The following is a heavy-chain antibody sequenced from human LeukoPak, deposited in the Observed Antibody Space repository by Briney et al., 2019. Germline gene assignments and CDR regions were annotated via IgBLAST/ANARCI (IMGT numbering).Heavy chain of an antibody. V-gene: IGHV3-23*01. Sequence: PGGSLRLSCAASGFTFSSYAMSWVRQAPGKGLEWVSAISGSGGSTYYADSVKGRFTISRDNSKNTLYLQMNSLRAEDTAVYYCTTVAVISDYYYYGMDVWGQGTTVTVSS. CDR2: ISGSGGST. CDR1: GFTFSSYA. CDR3: TTVAVISDYYYYGMDV. J-gene: IGHJ6*02. D-gene: IGHD3-22*01.